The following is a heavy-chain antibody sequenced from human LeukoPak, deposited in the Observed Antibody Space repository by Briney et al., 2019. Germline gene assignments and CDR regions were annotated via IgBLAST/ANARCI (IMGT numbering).Heavy chain of an antibody. D-gene: IGHD3-3*01. CDR3: ARVTSTIFGAVNPDY. V-gene: IGHV3-7*01. J-gene: IGHJ4*02. CDR1: GFTFSSYW. Sequence: GGSLRLSCAASGFTFSSYWMSWVRQAPGKGLEWVANIKQDGSEKYYVDSVKGRFTISRDNAKNSLYLQMNSLRAEDTAVYYCARVTSTIFGAVNPDYWGQGTLVTVSS. CDR2: IKQDGSEK.